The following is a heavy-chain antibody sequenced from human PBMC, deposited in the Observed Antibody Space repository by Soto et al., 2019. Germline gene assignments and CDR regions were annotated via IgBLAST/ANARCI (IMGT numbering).Heavy chain of an antibody. J-gene: IGHJ6*02. CDR2: IIPIFGTA. CDR1: GGTFSSYA. Sequence: QVQLVQSGAEVKKPGSSVKVSCKASGGTFSSYAISWVRQAPGQGLEWMGGIIPIFGTANYAQKFQGRVTITGEEPTSTAYMELSSLRSEDTAVYYCARASPEPGQYYYYYGMDVWGQGATVAFSS. V-gene: IGHV1-69*01. CDR3: ARASPEPGQYYYYYGMDV.